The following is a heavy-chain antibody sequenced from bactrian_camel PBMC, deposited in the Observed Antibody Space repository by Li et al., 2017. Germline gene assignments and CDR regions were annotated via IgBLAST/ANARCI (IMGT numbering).Heavy chain of an antibody. CDR2: IYTGSGTT. D-gene: IGHD2*01. J-gene: IGHJ4*01. Sequence: VQLVESGGGSVQAGGSLRLSCVASGYSVSSMCMGWFRHTPGNEREGVAIIYTGSGTTFYSDSVKGRFTISQDNARNTVILHMNSLKPEDTAMYSCAAEPSRFSPDGICPLAPEYTFWGQGTQVTVS. CDR3: AAEPSRFSPDGICPLAPEYTF. V-gene: IGHV3S40*01. CDR1: GYSVSSMC.